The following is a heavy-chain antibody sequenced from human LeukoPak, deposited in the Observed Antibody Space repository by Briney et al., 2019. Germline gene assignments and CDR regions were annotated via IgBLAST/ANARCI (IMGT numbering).Heavy chain of an antibody. CDR1: GYIFTNYW. CDR2: FNPRDSST. CDR3: ARHYGSAWFAH. J-gene: IGHJ5*02. Sequence: GESLKISCKTSGYIFTNYWLAWVRQMPGKGLEWVGIFNPRDSSTRYSPSFQGRVTFSADNSISTAYLQWSSLRASDTAIYYCARHYGSAWFAHWGQGTQVTVSS. V-gene: IGHV5-51*01. D-gene: IGHD6-25*01.